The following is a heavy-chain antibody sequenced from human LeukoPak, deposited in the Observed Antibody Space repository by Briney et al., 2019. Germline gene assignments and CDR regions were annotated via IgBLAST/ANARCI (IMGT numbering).Heavy chain of an antibody. CDR1: GGSISSYY. Sequence: PSETLSLTCTVSGGSISSYYWSWIRQPPGKGLEWIGYIYYSGSTNYNPSLKSRVTISVDTSKDQFSLKLSSVTAADTAVYYCAREVVVPAASWFDPWGQGTLVTVSS. CDR2: IYYSGST. V-gene: IGHV4-59*01. D-gene: IGHD2-2*01. CDR3: AREVVVPAASWFDP. J-gene: IGHJ5*02.